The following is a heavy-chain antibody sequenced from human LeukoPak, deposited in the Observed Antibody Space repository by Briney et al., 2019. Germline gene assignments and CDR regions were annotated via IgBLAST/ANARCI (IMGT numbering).Heavy chain of an antibody. CDR2: ISSNGGST. D-gene: IGHD2-2*01. J-gene: IGHJ4*02. CDR1: GSGFTFNTYA. V-gene: IGHV3-64D*06. Sequence: GGSLRPSCSLSGSGFTFNTYAMRWVRQAPGKGLEYVAAISSNGGSTDYADSVKGRFTISRGNFKNTLYLQMSSLRAEDTAVYYCVNPPGYCSSTSCPGIEFWGQGTLVTVSS. CDR3: VNPPGYCSSTSCPGIEF.